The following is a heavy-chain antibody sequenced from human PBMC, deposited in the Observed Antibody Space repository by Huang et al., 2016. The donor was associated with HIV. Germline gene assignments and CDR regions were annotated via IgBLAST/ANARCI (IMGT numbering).Heavy chain of an antibody. CDR2: INHRGTT. CDR3: AREIMISFGGPFDP. D-gene: IGHD3-16*01. V-gene: IGHV4-34*01. J-gene: IGHJ5*02. Sequence: QVQLHQWGAGLLKPSETLSLTCAVYGGSFSSYYWKWIRQSPGKGLEWIGQINHRGTTTYNHSLKSRVTMSVDTSKNQVSLKLNAVTAADTAVYYCAREIMISFGGPFDPWGQGTLVTVSS. CDR1: GGSFSSYY.